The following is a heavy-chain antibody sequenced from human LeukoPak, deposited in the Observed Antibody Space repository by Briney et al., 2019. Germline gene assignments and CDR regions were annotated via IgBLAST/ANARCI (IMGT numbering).Heavy chain of an antibody. V-gene: IGHV3-11*04. D-gene: IGHD3-3*01. CDR1: TSTFSDYY. Sequence: GSLRLSCASYTSTFSDYYTSWIRHAPGDGLGWVSYISSIGSPTYYADSMKGRLTTSTDNPTNSLYIRINRLRAEETSMYYCARAGQYDFWSGNPCYFDYWGQGTLVTVSS. CDR2: ISSIGSPT. CDR3: ARAGQYDFWSGNPCYFDY. J-gene: IGHJ4*02.